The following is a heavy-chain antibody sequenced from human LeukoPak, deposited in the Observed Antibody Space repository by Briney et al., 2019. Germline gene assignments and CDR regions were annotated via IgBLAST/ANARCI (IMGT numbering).Heavy chain of an antibody. CDR3: ARGGGYQLPLPSPFDY. Sequence: ATVKVSCKASGYIFPSYGISWVRQAPGKGLEWMGWISAYKGNKNYAQKLQGRVTLTTDTSTTTAYMELRSLRSDDTAVHYCARGGGYQLPLPSPFDYWGQRGLGTVSS. D-gene: IGHD2-2*01. CDR1: GYIFPSYG. CDR2: ISAYKGNK. V-gene: IGHV1-18*04. J-gene: IGHJ4*02.